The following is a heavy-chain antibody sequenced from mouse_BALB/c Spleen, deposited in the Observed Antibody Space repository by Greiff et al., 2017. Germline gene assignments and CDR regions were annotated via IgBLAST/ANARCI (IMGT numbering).Heavy chain of an antibody. Sequence: EVKVVESGGGLVKPGGSLKLSCAASGFTFSSYAMSWVRQTPEKRLEWVATISSGGSYTYYPDSVKGRFTISRDNAKNTLYLQMSSLRSEDTAMYYCARQGGVYYYGSSSLYGMDYWGQGTSVTVSS. CDR3: ARQGGVYYYGSSSLYGMDY. D-gene: IGHD1-1*01. CDR1: GFTFSSYA. J-gene: IGHJ4*01. V-gene: IGHV5-9-3*01. CDR2: ISSGGSYT.